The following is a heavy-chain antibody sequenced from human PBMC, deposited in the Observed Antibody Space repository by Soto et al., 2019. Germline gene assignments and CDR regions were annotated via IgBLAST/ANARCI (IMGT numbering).Heavy chain of an antibody. V-gene: IGHV4-30-4*01. Sequence: QVQLQESGPGLVKPSQTLSLTCTVSGGSISSGHYYWSWIRQPPGKGLVWIGFISYSGNTYYSASLKSRVTISVDTSKNQFSLNLSFVTAADTAVYYCATMGTPATGLFYFDNWGQGTLVTVSS. CDR2: ISYSGNT. CDR3: ATMGTPATGLFYFDN. D-gene: IGHD1-7*01. J-gene: IGHJ4*02. CDR1: GGSISSGHYY.